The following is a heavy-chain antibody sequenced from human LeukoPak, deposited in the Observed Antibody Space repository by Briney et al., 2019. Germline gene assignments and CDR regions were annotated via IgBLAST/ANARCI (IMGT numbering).Heavy chain of an antibody. CDR1: GGSISSYY. V-gene: IGHV4-59*12. CDR2: IYHSGST. J-gene: IGHJ4*02. Sequence: SETLSLTCTVSGGSISSYYWSWIRQPPGKGLEWIGEIYHSGSTNYNPSLKSRVTMSVDKSKNQFSLKLSSVTAADTAVYYCASAEPRGIIWYPYWGQGTLVTVSS. CDR3: ASAEPRGIIWYPY. D-gene: IGHD6-13*01.